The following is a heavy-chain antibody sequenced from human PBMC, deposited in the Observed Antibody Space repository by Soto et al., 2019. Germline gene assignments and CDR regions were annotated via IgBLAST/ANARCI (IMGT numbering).Heavy chain of an antibody. V-gene: IGHV4-34*01. CDR3: ARGGSNDWQVAFDI. Sequence: QLQQWGAGLLKPSETLSLTCVVSGGSFSTYYYNWIRQSPGKGLEWIGEINHSGSNNYSPSLKSRVTISLDTSKNQFSLKLTSVTAADTAVYYCARGGSNDWQVAFDIWGQXXMVX. CDR1: GGSFSTYY. D-gene: IGHD3-9*01. J-gene: IGHJ3*02. CDR2: INHSGSN.